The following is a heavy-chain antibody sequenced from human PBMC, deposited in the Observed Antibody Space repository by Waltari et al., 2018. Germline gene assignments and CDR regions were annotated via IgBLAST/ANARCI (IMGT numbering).Heavy chain of an antibody. J-gene: IGHJ4*02. V-gene: IGHV3-66*04. D-gene: IGHD2-15*01. CDR2: IYSGGST. CDR3: ASHYCSRGTCHFDS. CDR1: DFNVRDNH. Sequence: ALLAESGGGSVQSGGSLGLSCAVADFNVRDNHVSWVRQPPGQGLEWVSIIYSGGSTSYADSVRARFTISRDISKNTVFLQMNSLRAEDTAVYYCASHYCSRGTCHFDSWGQGTLVKVSS.